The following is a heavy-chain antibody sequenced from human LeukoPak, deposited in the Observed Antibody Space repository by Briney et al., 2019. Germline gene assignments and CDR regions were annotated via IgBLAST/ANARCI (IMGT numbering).Heavy chain of an antibody. V-gene: IGHV3-23*01. D-gene: IGHD3-3*01. Sequence: GGSLRLSCAASGFTFSIYAMNWVRQGPGKGLEWVSSISANGGETHYADSVKGRFTISRDNSKNTLYLQINNPRVEDTAVYYCAKRYYDFPLDYWGQGTLVTVSS. CDR3: AKRYYDFPLDY. CDR2: ISANGGET. J-gene: IGHJ4*02. CDR1: GFTFSIYA.